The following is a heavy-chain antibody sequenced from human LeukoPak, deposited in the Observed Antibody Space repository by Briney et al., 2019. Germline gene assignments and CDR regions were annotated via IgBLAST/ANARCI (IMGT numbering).Heavy chain of an antibody. CDR3: ARWDDYLYYYYGMDV. D-gene: IGHD3-16*01. CDR2: IIPIFGTA. CDR1: GGTFSSYA. V-gene: IGHV1-69*05. J-gene: IGHJ6*02. Sequence: SVKVSCKASGGTFSSYAISWVRQAPGQGLEWMGGIIPIFGTANYAQKFQGRVTMTRNTSISTAYMELSSLRSEDTAVYYCARWDDYLYYYYGMDVWGQGTTVTVSS.